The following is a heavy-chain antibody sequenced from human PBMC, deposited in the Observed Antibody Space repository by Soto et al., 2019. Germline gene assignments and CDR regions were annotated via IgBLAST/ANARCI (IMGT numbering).Heavy chain of an antibody. Sequence: EVQLVESGGGLVQPGRSLRLSCAASGFTFDDYAMHWVRQDPGKGLEWVSGISGSGGSTYYADSVKGRFTISRDNSKNTLYLQMNSLRAEDTAVYYCAKAPYSSEGNFDYWGQGTLVTVSS. CDR1: GFTFDDYA. CDR3: AKAPYSSEGNFDY. J-gene: IGHJ4*02. V-gene: IGHV3-23*04. D-gene: IGHD6-19*01. CDR2: ISGSGGST.